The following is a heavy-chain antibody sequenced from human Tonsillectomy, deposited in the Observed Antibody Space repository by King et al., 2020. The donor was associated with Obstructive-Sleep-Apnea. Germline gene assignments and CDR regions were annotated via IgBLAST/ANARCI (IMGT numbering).Heavy chain of an antibody. J-gene: IGHJ4*02. CDR2: ISNDGGDK. CDR1: GFGFSTYA. D-gene: IGHD3-22*01. CDR3: ARPYYDRNGYYYPYFDY. V-gene: IGHV3-30*04. Sequence: VQLVESGGGVVQPGRSLRLSCAASGFGFSTYAMHWVRQAPGKGLEWVAVISNDGGDKYYVDSVKGRFTISRDNSKNTLYLEMNSPRSEDTAVYYCARPYYDRNGYYYPYFDYWGQGTLITVSS.